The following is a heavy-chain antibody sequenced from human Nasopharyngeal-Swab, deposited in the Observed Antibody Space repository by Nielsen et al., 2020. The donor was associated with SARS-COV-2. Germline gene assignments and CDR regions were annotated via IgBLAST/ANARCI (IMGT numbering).Heavy chain of an antibody. V-gene: IGHV3-23*01. CDR3: EREMAPTGARRAFDV. J-gene: IGHJ3*01. D-gene: IGHD5-24*01. Sequence: VRQAPGKGLEWVSAISGSGGSTYYADSVKGRFTISRDNAKNTLYLQMNGLRGEDTAVYFCEREMAPTGARRAFDVWGQGTMVTVSS. CDR2: ISGSGGST.